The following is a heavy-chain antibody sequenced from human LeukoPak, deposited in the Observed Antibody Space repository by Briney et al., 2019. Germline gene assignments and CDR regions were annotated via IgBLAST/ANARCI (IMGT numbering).Heavy chain of an antibody. CDR3: ARLSKGRYFDYIFDY. Sequence: SETLSLTCGVYGWSFNDYYWNWIRQPPGKGLEWIGEINARGDTNYNPSLKSRVTISVDTSKNQFSLRLTSMIAADTAVYYCARLSKGRYFDYIFDYWGQGTLVTVSS. CDR2: INARGDT. V-gene: IGHV4-34*01. D-gene: IGHD3-9*01. J-gene: IGHJ4*02. CDR1: GWSFNDYY.